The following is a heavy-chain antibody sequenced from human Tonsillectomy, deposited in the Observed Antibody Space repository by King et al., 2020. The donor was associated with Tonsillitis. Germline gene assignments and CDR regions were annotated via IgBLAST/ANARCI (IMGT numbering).Heavy chain of an antibody. CDR3: ASRPYAFDI. V-gene: IGHV5-51*01. CDR2: TYPGASDT. CDR1: GYTFTNYW. J-gene: IGHJ3*02. Sequence: VQLVESGAEVKKPGESLNISCKASGYTFTNYWIGGLRQMPGKGLEWLGITYPGASDTRYSPSFQAQVTIPADKSIPTAYLRWSGLKASDTAMYYCASRPYAFDIWGEGTMVTVSS.